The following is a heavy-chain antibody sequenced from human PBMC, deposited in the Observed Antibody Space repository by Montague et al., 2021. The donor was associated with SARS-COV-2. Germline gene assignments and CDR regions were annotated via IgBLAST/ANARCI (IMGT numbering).Heavy chain of an antibody. V-gene: IGHV4-31*03. CDR3: ARRRTTAGTWFFDY. CDR2: IFYTGTP. J-gene: IGHJ4*02. CDR1: GGSVSSGGYY. D-gene: IGHD6-13*01. Sequence: TPSLTCTVSGGSVSSGGYYWTWIRQHPVRGLEWLAYIFYTGTPYYTSSLKSRLSISMDSSKNQFSLDLSSVTAADTAVYYCARRRTTAGTWFFDYWGQGTLVTVSS.